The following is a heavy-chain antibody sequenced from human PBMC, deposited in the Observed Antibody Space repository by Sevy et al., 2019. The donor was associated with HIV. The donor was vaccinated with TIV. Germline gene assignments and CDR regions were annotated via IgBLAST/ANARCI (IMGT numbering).Heavy chain of an antibody. V-gene: IGHV4-38-2*02. CDR1: GYSISSGYY. Sequence: SETLSLTCTVSGYSISSGYYWGWIRQPPGKGLEWIGSIYHSGSTYYNPSLKSRVTISVDTSKNQCSLKLSSVTAADTAVYYCAREGYYSSGWYYYYGMDVWGQGTTVTVSS. CDR2: IYHSGST. D-gene: IGHD6-19*01. J-gene: IGHJ6*02. CDR3: AREGYYSSGWYYYYGMDV.